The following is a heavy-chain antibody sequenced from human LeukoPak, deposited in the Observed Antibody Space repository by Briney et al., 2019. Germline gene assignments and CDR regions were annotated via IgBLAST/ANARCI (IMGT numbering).Heavy chain of an antibody. V-gene: IGHV1-69*06. CDR3: ASRAVAGTRHYWYFDL. CDR1: GGTFSSYA. J-gene: IGHJ2*01. CDR2: IIPIFGTA. D-gene: IGHD6-19*01. Sequence: SVKVSCKASGGTFSSYAISWVRQAPGQGLEWMGGIIPIFGTANYAQKFQGRVTITADKSTSTAYMELSSLRSEDTAVYYCASRAVAGTRHYWYFDLWGRGTLVTVSS.